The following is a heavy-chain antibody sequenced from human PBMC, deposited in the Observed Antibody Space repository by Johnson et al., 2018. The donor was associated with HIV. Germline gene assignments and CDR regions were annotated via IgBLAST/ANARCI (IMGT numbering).Heavy chain of an antibody. J-gene: IGHJ3*02. Sequence: EVQLVESGGGLVQPGGSLRLSCAASVFTFSSYDMHWVRQAPGKGLEWVSGISWNSGSIGYADSVTGRFTISRDNAKNSLYLQMDSLRAEDTAVYYCAKIRTSGTGDAFDIWGQGTMVTVSS. D-gene: IGHD1-14*01. CDR2: ISWNSGSI. CDR3: AKIRTSGTGDAFDI. CDR1: VFTFSSYD. V-gene: IGHV3-9*01.